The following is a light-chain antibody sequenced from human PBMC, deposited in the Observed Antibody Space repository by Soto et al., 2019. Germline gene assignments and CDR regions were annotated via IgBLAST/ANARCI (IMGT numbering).Light chain of an antibody. CDR2: GAT. CDR1: QNVATN. CDR3: QQYNDWPPEDT. J-gene: IGKJ2*01. V-gene: IGKV3-15*01. Sequence: EIVMTQSPASLSVSSGESATLSCRASQNVATNLAWYQHKPGQPPRLLIYGATTRATGVPARFSGSGSGTYFTHTNRGPQSEDCALYYLQQYNDWPPEDTFGQGTKLEIK.